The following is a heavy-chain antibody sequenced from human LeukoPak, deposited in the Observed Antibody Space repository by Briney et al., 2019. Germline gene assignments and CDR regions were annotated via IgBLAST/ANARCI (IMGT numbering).Heavy chain of an antibody. CDR1: GFTFSSYA. Sequence: GGSLRLSCAASGFTFSSYAMHWVRQAPGKGLEWVAVISYDGSNKYYADSVKCRFTISRDKSKNTLYLQMNSLRAEDTAVYYCARGWFGESTFDYWGQGTLVTVSS. CDR2: ISYDGSNK. V-gene: IGHV3-30*04. D-gene: IGHD3-10*01. J-gene: IGHJ4*02. CDR3: ARGWFGESTFDY.